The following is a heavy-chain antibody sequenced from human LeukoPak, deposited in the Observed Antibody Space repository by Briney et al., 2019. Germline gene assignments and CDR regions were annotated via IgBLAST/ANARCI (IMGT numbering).Heavy chain of an antibody. CDR1: GGSISSGGYY. CDR3: ARGIFHGSGSPRRLDF. J-gene: IGHJ4*02. CDR2: IYYSGST. V-gene: IGHV4-31*11. D-gene: IGHD3-10*01. Sequence: PSETLSLTCAVSGGSISSGGYYWSWIRQHPGKGLEWNGYIYYSGSTYYNPSLKSRVTISVDTSKNQFSLKLSSVTAADTAVYYCARGIFHGSGSPRRLDFWGQGILVTVSS.